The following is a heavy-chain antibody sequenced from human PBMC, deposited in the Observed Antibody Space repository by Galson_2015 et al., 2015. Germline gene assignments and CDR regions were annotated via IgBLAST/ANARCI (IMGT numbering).Heavy chain of an antibody. D-gene: IGHD4-17*01. Sequence: SVKVSCKASGYTFTTYAMHWVRQAPGQRLEWMGWINAGNGKIKYSQKFQGRVTITRDSSASTAYMELSSLRSEDTAVYYCAREGGYGDSLYYFDYWGQGTLVTVSS. J-gene: IGHJ4*02. CDR1: GYTFTTYA. CDR3: AREGGYGDSLYYFDY. CDR2: INAGNGKI. V-gene: IGHV1-3*01.